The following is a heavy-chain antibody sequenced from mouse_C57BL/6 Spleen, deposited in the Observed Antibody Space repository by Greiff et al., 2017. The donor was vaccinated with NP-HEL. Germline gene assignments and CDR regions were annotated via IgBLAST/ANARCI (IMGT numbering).Heavy chain of an antibody. D-gene: IGHD2-3*01. Sequence: EVQLQQSGPELVKPGASVKIPCKASGYTFTDYNMDWVKQSHGKSLEWIGDINPNNGGTIYNQKFKGKATLTVDKSSSTAYMELRILTSEDTAVYYCARSEDGYPAWFAYWGQGTLVTVSA. V-gene: IGHV1-18*01. CDR1: GYTFTDYN. J-gene: IGHJ3*01. CDR2: INPNNGGT. CDR3: ARSEDGYPAWFAY.